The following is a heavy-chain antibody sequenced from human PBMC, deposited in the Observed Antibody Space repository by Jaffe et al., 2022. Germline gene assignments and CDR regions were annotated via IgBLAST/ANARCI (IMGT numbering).Heavy chain of an antibody. CDR2: INHSGST. D-gene: IGHD2-15*01. Sequence: QVQLQQWGAGLLKPSETLSLTCAVYGGSFSGYYWSWIRQPPGKGLEWIGEINHSGSTNYNPSLKSRVTISVDTSKNQFSLKLSSVTAADTAVYYCARAPNWNCSGGSCLRRNYYYYYYMDVWGKGTTVTVSS. J-gene: IGHJ6*03. CDR1: GGSFSGYY. V-gene: IGHV4-34*01. CDR3: ARAPNWNCSGGSCLRRNYYYYYYMDV.